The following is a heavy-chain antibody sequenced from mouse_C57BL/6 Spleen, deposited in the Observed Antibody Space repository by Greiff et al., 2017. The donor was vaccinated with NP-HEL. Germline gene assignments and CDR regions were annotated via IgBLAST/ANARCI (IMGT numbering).Heavy chain of an antibody. D-gene: IGHD1-1*01. CDR1: GFTFSSYT. Sequence: DVKLVESGGGLVKPGGSLKLSCAASGFTFSSYTMSWVRQTPEKRLEWVATISGGGGNTYYPDSVKGRFTISRDNAKNTLYLQMSSLRSEDTALYYCARHRDYYGSSYYFDYWGQGTTLTVSS. V-gene: IGHV5-9*01. CDR3: ARHRDYYGSSYYFDY. CDR2: ISGGGGNT. J-gene: IGHJ2*01.